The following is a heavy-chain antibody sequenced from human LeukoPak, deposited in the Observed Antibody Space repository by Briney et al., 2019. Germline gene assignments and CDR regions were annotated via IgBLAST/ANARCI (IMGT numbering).Heavy chain of an antibody. CDR1: GGSISSYY. CDR3: ARVILQQLVRFDP. Sequence: SETLSLTCTVSGGSISSYYWSWIRQPPGKGLEWIGYIYYSGSTNYNPSLKSRVTISVDTSKNQFSLKLSSVTAADTAVYYCARVILQQLVRFDPWGQGTLVAVSS. V-gene: IGHV4-59*01. CDR2: IYYSGST. D-gene: IGHD6-13*01. J-gene: IGHJ5*02.